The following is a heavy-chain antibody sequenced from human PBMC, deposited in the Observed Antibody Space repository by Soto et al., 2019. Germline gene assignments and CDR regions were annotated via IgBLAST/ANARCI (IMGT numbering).Heavy chain of an antibody. CDR3: ARAGLWLRYYYYYGIDV. J-gene: IGHJ6*02. CDR1: GGSFSGYY. D-gene: IGHD3-10*01. CDR2: INHSGST. V-gene: IGHV4-34*01. Sequence: LSLTCAVYGGSFSGYYWGWIRQPPGKGREWIGEINHSGSTNYNPSLKSRVTISVDTSKNQFSLKLSSVTAADTAAYYCARAGLWLRYYYYYGIDVWGQGTTVTVSS.